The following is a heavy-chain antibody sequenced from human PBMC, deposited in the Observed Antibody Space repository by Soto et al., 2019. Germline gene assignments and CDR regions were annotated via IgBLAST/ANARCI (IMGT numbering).Heavy chain of an antibody. J-gene: IGHJ3*02. CDR3: ARGRQKXXXXDAFDI. CDR1: GYTFSDYF. V-gene: IGHV1-46*01. Sequence: ASVKVSCKASGYTFSDYFMSWVRQAPGQGLEWVGLINPSGGATSYPQKFQGSVSLTVDTSTSTFYMELRSLRSDDTAVYYCARGRQKXXXXDAFDIWGQGTLVTVSS. CDR2: INPSGGAT.